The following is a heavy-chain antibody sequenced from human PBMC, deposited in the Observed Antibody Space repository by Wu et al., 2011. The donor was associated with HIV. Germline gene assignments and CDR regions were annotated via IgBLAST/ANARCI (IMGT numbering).Heavy chain of an antibody. V-gene: IGHV1-69*06. CDR3: ARDLGGDEDY. CDR1: GYTFMNHD. Sequence: QVQLVQSGAEVKRPGASVKVSCKASGYTFMNHDINWVRQAPGQGLEWMGGIIPIFGTAKYAQKFQGRVTITADKSTSTAYMELSSLTSEDTAVYYCARDLGGDEDYWGQGTLVTVSS. D-gene: IGHD2-21*01. CDR2: IIPIFGTA. J-gene: IGHJ4*02.